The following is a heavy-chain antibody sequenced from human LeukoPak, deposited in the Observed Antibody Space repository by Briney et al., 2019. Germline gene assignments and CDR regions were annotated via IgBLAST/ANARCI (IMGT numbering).Heavy chain of an antibody. D-gene: IGHD3-22*01. J-gene: IGHJ4*02. Sequence: PGGSLRLSCAASGFTFSSYSMNWVRQAPGKGLEWVSSISSSSSYIYYADSVKGRFTISRDNAKNSLYLQMNSLRAEDTAVYYCAREGGYYYDSSGSPLDYWGQGTLVTVSS. CDR2: ISSSSSYI. CDR1: GFTFSSYS. CDR3: AREGGYYYDSSGSPLDY. V-gene: IGHV3-21*01.